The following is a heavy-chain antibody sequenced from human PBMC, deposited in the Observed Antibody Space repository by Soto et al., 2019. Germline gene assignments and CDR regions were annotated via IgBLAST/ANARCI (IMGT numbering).Heavy chain of an antibody. CDR1: GCTFRNYG. Sequence: GGSLRRSCAASGCTFRNYGLHWVRQTTGKGLEWVSSINTAGDTYYPGSVKGRFTISRENAKNSLYLQMNSLRAGDTAVYYCAREVRITIFGVVIGGALDVWGQGTTVTVSS. V-gene: IGHV3-13*01. D-gene: IGHD3-3*01. CDR3: AREVRITIFGVVIGGALDV. J-gene: IGHJ6*02. CDR2: INTAGDT.